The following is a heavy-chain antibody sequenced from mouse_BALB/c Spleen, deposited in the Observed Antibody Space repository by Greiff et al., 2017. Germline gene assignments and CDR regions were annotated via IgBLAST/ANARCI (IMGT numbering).Heavy chain of an antibody. D-gene: IGHD2-1*01. CDR1: GYSFTSYY. CDR3: ERLRGNYEDNFMDY. V-gene: IGHV1-28*01. Sequence: EVQLQQSGPELMKPGASVKISCKASGYSFTSYYMHWVKQSHGKSLEWIGYIDPFNGGTSYNQKFKGKATLTVDKSSSTAYMHLSSLTSEDSAVYYCERLRGNYEDNFMDYWGQGTSVTVSS. CDR2: IDPFNGGT. J-gene: IGHJ4*01.